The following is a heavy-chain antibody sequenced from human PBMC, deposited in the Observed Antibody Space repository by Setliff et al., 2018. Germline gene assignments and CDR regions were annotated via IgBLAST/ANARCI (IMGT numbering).Heavy chain of an antibody. CDR1: GYTLTNYY. Sequence: ASVKVSCKASGYTLTNYYMHWVRQAPGQGLEWMGIINPSGGLTRYAQKFQGRVTMTRDTSTSTVYMELRNLRSDDTALYYCARAPLMVVVPPDAHRFDPWGQGTLVTVSS. CDR3: ARAPLMVVVPPDAHRFDP. V-gene: IGHV1-46*01. J-gene: IGHJ5*02. D-gene: IGHD2-2*01. CDR2: INPSGGLT.